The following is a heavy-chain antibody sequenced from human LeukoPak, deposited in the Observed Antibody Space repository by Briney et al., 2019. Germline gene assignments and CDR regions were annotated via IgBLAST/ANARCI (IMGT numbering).Heavy chain of an antibody. D-gene: IGHD2-21*02. Sequence: PSGTLSLTCAVSGGSISSSNWWSWVRQPPGKGLEWIGEIYHSGRTNYNPSLKSRGTISVDKSKNQFSLKLSSVTAADTAVYYCARIPARRVVTTPTYFDFWGRGILITVSS. V-gene: IGHV4-4*02. J-gene: IGHJ4*02. CDR2: IYHSGRT. CDR1: GGSISSSNW. CDR3: ARIPARRVVTTPTYFDF.